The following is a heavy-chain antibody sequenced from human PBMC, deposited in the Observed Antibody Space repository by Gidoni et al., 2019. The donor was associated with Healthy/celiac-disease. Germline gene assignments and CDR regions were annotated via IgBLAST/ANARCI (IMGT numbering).Heavy chain of an antibody. CDR3: ARGTYYYDSSGYYRGYYFDY. CDR1: GFTFSSYW. CDR2: IKQDGSEK. V-gene: IGHV3-7*01. J-gene: IGHJ4*02. D-gene: IGHD3-22*01. Sequence: EVQLVESGGGLVQPGGSLSLSCAASGFTFSSYWMSWVRQAPGKGLEWVANIKQDGSEKYYVDSVKGRFTISRDNAKNSLYLQMNSLRAEDTAVYYCARGTYYYDSSGYYRGYYFDYWGQGTLVTVSS.